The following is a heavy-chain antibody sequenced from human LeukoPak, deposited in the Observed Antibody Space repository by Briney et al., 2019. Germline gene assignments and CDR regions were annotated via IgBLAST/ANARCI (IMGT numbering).Heavy chain of an antibody. CDR2: IYSSGNT. J-gene: IGHJ4*02. D-gene: IGHD1-1*01. V-gene: IGHV4-39*01. CDR3: ARHLSGTTMSHYFDF. CDR1: GGSISSSSYY. Sequence: PSETLSLTCTVSGGSISSSSYYWGWIRQSPGKGLEWIASIYSSGNTHSNPSLKSRVSISVDTSKNQVSLKLYSVTASGAAIYYCARHLSGTTMSHYFDFWGQGTLVTVSS.